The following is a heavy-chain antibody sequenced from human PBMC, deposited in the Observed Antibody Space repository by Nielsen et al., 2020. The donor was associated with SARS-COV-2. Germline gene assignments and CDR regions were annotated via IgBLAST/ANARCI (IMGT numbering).Heavy chain of an antibody. V-gene: IGHV3-23*01. CDR2: ISGSGGST. CDR1: GFTFSSYA. J-gene: IGHJ4*02. D-gene: IGHD2-15*01. CDR3: ASHCSGGSCYSFDYFDY. Sequence: GGSLRLSCAVSGFTFSSYAMSWVRQAPGKGLEWVSAISGSGGSTYYADSVKGRFTISRDNSKNTLYLQMNSLRAEDTAVYYCASHCSGGSCYSFDYFDYWGQGTLVTVSS.